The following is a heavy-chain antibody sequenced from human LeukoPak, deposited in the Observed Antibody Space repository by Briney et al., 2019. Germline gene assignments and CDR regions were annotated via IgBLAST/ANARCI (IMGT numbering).Heavy chain of an antibody. V-gene: IGHV3-48*01. J-gene: IGHJ3*02. CDR2: ISSSSSTI. D-gene: IGHD1-1*01. CDR1: GFTFSSYS. CDR3: ARDGKLRAFDI. Sequence: GGSLRLSCAASGFTFSSYSMNWVRQAPGKGLEWVSYISSSSSTIYYADSVKGRFTISRDNAKNSLYLQMNSLRAEDTAAYYCARDGKLRAFDIWGQGTMVTVSS.